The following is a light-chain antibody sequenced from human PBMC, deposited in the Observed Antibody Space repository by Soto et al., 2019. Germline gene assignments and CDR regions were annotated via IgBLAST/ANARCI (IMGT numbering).Light chain of an antibody. CDR3: TSFTTNNIWV. V-gene: IGLV2-14*01. CDR2: EVS. CDR1: SSDIGVYNY. Sequence: QSALTQPASVSGSPGQSITISCTGTSSDIGVYNYVSWYQQHPGKAPKLVICEVSNRPSGVSSRFSGSKSGNTASLTISGLRAEYEADDYCTSFTTNNIWVFGGGTKLTVL. J-gene: IGLJ3*02.